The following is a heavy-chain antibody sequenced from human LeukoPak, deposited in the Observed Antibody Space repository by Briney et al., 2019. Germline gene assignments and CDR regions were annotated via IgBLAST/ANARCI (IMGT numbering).Heavy chain of an antibody. Sequence: SETLSLTCTVSGASISSFYWTWIRQPAEKGLEWIGRIYTSGSTNYNPSLKSRVTISVDKSENQFSLKLTSVTAADTAVYYCARGITMVRGVIIRGAFDIWGQGTMVTVSS. J-gene: IGHJ3*02. CDR3: ARGITMVRGVIIRGAFDI. D-gene: IGHD3-10*01. V-gene: IGHV4-4*07. CDR1: GASISSFY. CDR2: IYTSGST.